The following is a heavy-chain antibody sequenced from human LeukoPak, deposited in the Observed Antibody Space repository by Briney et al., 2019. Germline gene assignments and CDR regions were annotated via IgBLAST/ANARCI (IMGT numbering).Heavy chain of an antibody. V-gene: IGHV4-59*12. D-gene: IGHD2-2*01. CDR3: AREVRYCSSTSCYPLFDY. J-gene: IGHJ4*02. CDR1: GGSISRYY. CDR2: IYYSGST. Sequence: PSETLSLTCTVSGGSISRYYWSWIRQPPGKGLEWIGYIYYSGSTNYNPSLKSRVTISVDTSKNQFSLKLSSVTAADTAVYYCAREVRYCSSTSCYPLFDYWGQGTLVTVSS.